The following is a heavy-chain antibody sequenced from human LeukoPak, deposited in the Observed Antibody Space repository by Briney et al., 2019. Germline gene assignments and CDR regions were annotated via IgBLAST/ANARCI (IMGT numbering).Heavy chain of an antibody. CDR1: GFTFDDYG. D-gene: IGHD6-13*01. CDR2: ISWNSASV. V-gene: IGHV3-9*01. Sequence: PGGSLRLSCEASGFTFDDYGMHWVRQAPGKGLEWVSTISWNSASVGYVDSVKGRFTISRDNAKKTLYLQMNSLRPEETALYYCAKDYGYSSSWYDYWGQGTLVTVSS. CDR3: AKDYGYSSSWYDY. J-gene: IGHJ4*02.